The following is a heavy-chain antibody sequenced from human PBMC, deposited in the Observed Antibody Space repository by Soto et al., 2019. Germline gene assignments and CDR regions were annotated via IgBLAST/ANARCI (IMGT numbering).Heavy chain of an antibody. CDR1: GYSFISHG. V-gene: IGHV1-18*01. J-gene: IGHJ6*03. CDR3: ARSPRISRAGDV. CDR2: INPYNGNT. Sequence: QVQMEQSGAEVRRPGASVNVSCKASGYSFISHGISWVRQAPGQGLEWMGWINPYNGNTNYAQKFQDRVTLTTDKTTTTAYTELRRLRADDTALYYCARSPRISRAGDVWGKGAAVVVSS.